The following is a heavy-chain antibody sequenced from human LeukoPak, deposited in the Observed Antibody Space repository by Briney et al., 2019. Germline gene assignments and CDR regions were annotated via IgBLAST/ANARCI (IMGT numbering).Heavy chain of an antibody. J-gene: IGHJ2*01. D-gene: IGHD6-13*01. CDR1: GGSISSGDYY. V-gene: IGHV4-30-4*01. CDR3: ARGSYSSSWPPWYFDL. Sequence: PSQTLSLTCTVSGGSISSGDYYWSWIRQPPGKGLEWIGYIYYSGSTYYNPSLKSRVTISVDTSKNQFSLKLSSVTAADTAVYYCARGSYSSSWPPWYFDLWGRGTLVTVSS. CDR2: IYYSGST.